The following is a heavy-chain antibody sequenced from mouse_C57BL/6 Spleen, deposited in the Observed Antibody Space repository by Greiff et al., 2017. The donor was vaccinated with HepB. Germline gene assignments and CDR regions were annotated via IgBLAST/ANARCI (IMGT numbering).Heavy chain of an antibody. D-gene: IGHD1-1*01. CDR3: ARVAFITTVVATRYFDV. CDR2: IYPGDGDT. CDR1: GYAFSSSW. J-gene: IGHJ1*03. V-gene: IGHV1-82*01. Sequence: LQESGPELVKPGASVKISCKASGYAFSSSWMNWVKQRPGKGLEWIGRIYPGDGDTNYNGKFKGKATLNAAKSSSTAYMQLSSLTSEDSAVYFCARVAFITTVVATRYFDVWGTGTTVTVSS.